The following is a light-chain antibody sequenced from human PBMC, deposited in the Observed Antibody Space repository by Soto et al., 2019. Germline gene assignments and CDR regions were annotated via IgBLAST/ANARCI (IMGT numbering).Light chain of an antibody. CDR2: EGS. V-gene: IGLV2-23*01. CDR3: CSFAGSPTFYV. J-gene: IGLJ1*01. Sequence: QSVLTQPASVSGSPGQSITISCTGTSSDVGSSNLVSWYQQHPGKAPKLIIYEGSRRPSGVSGRFSGSKSGNTASLTISGLQAEDEADYYCCSFAGSPTFYVFGPVTKVTVL. CDR1: SSDVGSSNL.